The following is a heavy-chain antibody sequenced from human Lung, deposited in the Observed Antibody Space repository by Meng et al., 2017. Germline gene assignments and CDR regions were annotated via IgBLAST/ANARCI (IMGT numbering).Heavy chain of an antibody. CDR2: IHHSGST. CDR3: ARGPTTMAHDFDY. J-gene: IGHJ4*02. Sequence: QRQLQQWGAGLLKPSGPLSRTCVVSGGSFSDYYWSSIRPAPRKGLEWIGEIHHSGSTNYNPSLESRATISVDTSQNNLSLKLSSVTAADSAVYYCARGPTTMAHDFDYWGQGTLVTVSS. D-gene: IGHD4-11*01. V-gene: IGHV4-34*01. CDR1: GGSFSDYY.